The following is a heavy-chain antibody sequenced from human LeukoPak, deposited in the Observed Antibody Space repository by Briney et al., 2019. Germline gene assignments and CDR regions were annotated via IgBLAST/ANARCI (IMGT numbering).Heavy chain of an antibody. D-gene: IGHD2-21*02. CDR3: ARDIVVVTAIPSLDYHYYGMDV. CDR2: IIPIFGTA. Sequence: ASVKVSCKASGGTFSSYAISWVRQAPGQGLEWMGGIIPIFGTANYAQKFQGRVTITADESTSTAYMELSSLRSEDTAVYYCARDIVVVTAIPSLDYHYYGMDVWGQGTTVTVSS. V-gene: IGHV1-69*13. J-gene: IGHJ6*02. CDR1: GGTFSSYA.